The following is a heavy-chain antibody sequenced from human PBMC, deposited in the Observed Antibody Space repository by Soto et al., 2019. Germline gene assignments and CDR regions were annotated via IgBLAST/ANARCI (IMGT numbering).Heavy chain of an antibody. CDR2: ISGSGGST. Sequence: SLRLSCAASGFTFSSYAMSWVRQAPGKGLEWVSAISGSGGSTYYADSVKGRFTISRDNSKNTLYLQMNSLRAEDTAVYYCAKKELYNTAISIITTYYYYGMDVWDQGTTVTVSS. V-gene: IGHV3-23*01. CDR3: AKKELYNTAISIITTYYYYGMDV. CDR1: GFTFSSYA. J-gene: IGHJ6*02. D-gene: IGHD1-20*01.